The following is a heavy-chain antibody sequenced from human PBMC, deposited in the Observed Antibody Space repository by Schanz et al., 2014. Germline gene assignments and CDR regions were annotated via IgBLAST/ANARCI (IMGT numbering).Heavy chain of an antibody. CDR2: IRSSSTPI. CDR3: AKGRFGELSAFDI. D-gene: IGHD3-10*01. J-gene: IGHJ3*02. V-gene: IGHV3-48*04. CDR1: GFTFSDYS. Sequence: EAHLVESGGGVVRPGGSLRLSCAASGFTFSDYSMNWVRQAPGKGPEWVSYIRSSSTPIYYADSVKGRFTISRDNAKNTLYLQMNSLSAEDTAVYYCAKGRFGELSAFDIWGQGTMVTVSS.